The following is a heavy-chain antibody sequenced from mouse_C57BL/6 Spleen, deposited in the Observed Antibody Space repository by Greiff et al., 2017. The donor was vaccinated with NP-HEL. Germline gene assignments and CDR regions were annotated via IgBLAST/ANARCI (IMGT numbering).Heavy chain of an antibody. J-gene: IGHJ3*01. Sequence: VQLQQPGAELVRPGSSVKLSCKASGYTFTSYWMDWVKQRPGQGLEWIGNIYPSDSENHYNQKFKDKATLTVDKSSSTAYMQLSSLTSEDSAVYYCARGDFTTVPFAYWGQGTLVTVSA. D-gene: IGHD1-1*01. CDR1: GYTFTSYW. CDR2: IYPSDSEN. V-gene: IGHV1-61*01. CDR3: ARGDFTTVPFAY.